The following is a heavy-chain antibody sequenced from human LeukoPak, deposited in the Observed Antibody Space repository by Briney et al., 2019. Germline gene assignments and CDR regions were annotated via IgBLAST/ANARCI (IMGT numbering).Heavy chain of an antibody. D-gene: IGHD5-24*01. CDR1: GGSISSYY. CDR2: IYYSGST. CDR3: ARVPRWLQLGWFDP. V-gene: IGHV4-59*12. Sequence: SETLSLTCTVSGGSISSYYWSWIRQPPGKGLEWIGYIYYSGSTNYNPSLKSRVTISVDTSKNQFSLKLSSVTAADTAVYYCARVPRWLQLGWFDPWGQGTLVTVSS. J-gene: IGHJ5*02.